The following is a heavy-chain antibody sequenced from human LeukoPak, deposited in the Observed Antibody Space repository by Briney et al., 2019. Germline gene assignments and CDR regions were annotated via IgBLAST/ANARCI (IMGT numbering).Heavy chain of an antibody. J-gene: IGHJ3*02. V-gene: IGHV1-69*13. Sequence: SVKVSCKASGGTFSSYAISWVRQAPEQGLEWMGGIIPIFGTTKYAQKFQGRVTITADESTSAAYMELSSLRSEDTAVYYCARGGCGSCYRPSDAFDIWGQGTMVTVSS. D-gene: IGHD2-15*01. CDR1: GGTFSSYA. CDR2: IIPIFGTT. CDR3: ARGGCGSCYRPSDAFDI.